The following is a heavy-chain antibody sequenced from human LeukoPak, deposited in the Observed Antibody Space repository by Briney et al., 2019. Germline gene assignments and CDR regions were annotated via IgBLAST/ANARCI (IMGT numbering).Heavy chain of an antibody. Sequence: GGSLRLSCAASGFTFSDYAMSWVRLAPGKGLEWVSAISGSGVTTYHVDSVKGQFTISRDSSKNTLYLQMNSLRAEDTAVYYCAKAKVGATNDAFDIWGQGTMVTVSS. D-gene: IGHD1-26*01. CDR1: GFTFSDYA. CDR2: ISGSGVTT. J-gene: IGHJ3*02. V-gene: IGHV3-23*01. CDR3: AKAKVGATNDAFDI.